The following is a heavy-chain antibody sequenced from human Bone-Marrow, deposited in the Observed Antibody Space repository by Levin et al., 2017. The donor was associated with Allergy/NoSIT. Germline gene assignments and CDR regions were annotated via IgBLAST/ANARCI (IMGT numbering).Heavy chain of an antibody. CDR2: IVVGSGNT. CDR3: AAVINLEGGDLRFLEWLLYGLDP. Sequence: SVKVSCKASGFTFTSSAVQWVRQARGQRLEWIGWIVVGSGNTNYAQKFQERVTITRDMSTSTAYMELSSLRSEDTAVYYCAAVINLEGGDLRFLEWLLYGLDPWGQGTLVTVSS. V-gene: IGHV1-58*01. J-gene: IGHJ5*02. CDR1: GFTFTSSA. D-gene: IGHD3-3*01.